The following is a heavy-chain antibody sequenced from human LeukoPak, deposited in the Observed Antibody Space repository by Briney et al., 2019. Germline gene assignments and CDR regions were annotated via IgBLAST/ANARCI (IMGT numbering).Heavy chain of an antibody. D-gene: IGHD6-19*01. J-gene: IGHJ4*02. CDR1: GFTVSINS. V-gene: IGHV3-66*01. Sequence: GGSLRLSCTVSGFTVSINSMSWVRQAPGKGLEWVSFIYSGGNTHYSDSVKGRFTISRDNAKNSLYLQMNSLRAEDTAVYYCARDGYSSGWYAFDYWGQGTLVTVSS. CDR2: IYSGGNT. CDR3: ARDGYSSGWYAFDY.